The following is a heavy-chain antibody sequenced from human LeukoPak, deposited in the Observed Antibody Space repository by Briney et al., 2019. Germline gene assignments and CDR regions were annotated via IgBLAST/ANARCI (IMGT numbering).Heavy chain of an antibody. CDR2: ISGNSGSI. V-gene: IGHV3-9*01. CDR1: GFTLDVYA. CDR3: AKDKGSSWYGYAFDI. Sequence: GGSLRLSCAASGFTLDVYATHWVRHAPGKGLEWVSGISGNSGSIGYADSVKGRFTISRDNAKNSLYLQMNSLRVEDTALYYCAKDKGSSWYGYAFDIWGQGTMVTVSS. D-gene: IGHD6-13*01. J-gene: IGHJ3*02.